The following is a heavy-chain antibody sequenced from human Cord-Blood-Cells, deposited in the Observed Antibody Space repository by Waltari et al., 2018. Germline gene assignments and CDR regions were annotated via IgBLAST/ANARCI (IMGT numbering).Heavy chain of an antibody. CDR3: AREGGLGILPDY. D-gene: IGHD7-27*01. CDR1: GGSISSYY. Sequence: QVQLQESGPGLVKPSATLSLTCTVSGGSISSYYWSWIRQPPGKGLEWIGYIDYSGSTNYNPSLKSRVTISVDTSKNQFSLKLSSVTAADTAVYYCAREGGLGILPDYWGQGTLVTVSS. V-gene: IGHV4-59*01. J-gene: IGHJ4*02. CDR2: IDYSGST.